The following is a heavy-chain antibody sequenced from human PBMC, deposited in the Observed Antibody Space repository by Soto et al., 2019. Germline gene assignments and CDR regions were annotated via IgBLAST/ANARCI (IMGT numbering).Heavy chain of an antibody. D-gene: IGHD2-15*01. CDR3: ARDGHCSGGSCYSVGLDY. CDR2: IWYDGSNK. CDR1: GFTFSSYG. V-gene: IGHV3-33*01. Sequence: GGSLRLSCAASGFTFSSYGMHWVRQAPGKGLEWVAVIWYDGSNKYYADSVKGRFTISRDNSKNTLYLQMNSLRAEDTAVYYCARDGHCSGGSCYSVGLDYLGQGTLVTVSS. J-gene: IGHJ4*02.